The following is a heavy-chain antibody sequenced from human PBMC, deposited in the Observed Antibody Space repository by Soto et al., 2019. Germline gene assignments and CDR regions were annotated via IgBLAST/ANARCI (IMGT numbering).Heavy chain of an antibody. J-gene: IGHJ3*02. V-gene: IGHV1-18*04. CDR1: GYTFTSYG. CDR3: ASRSSSSWYEAFDI. Sequence: ASVKVSCKASGYTFTSYGISWVRQAPGQGLEWMGWISAYNGNTNYAQKLQGRVTMTTDTSTSTAYMELRSLRSDDTDVYYCASRSSSSWYEAFDIWGQGTMVTVSS. D-gene: IGHD6-13*01. CDR2: ISAYNGNT.